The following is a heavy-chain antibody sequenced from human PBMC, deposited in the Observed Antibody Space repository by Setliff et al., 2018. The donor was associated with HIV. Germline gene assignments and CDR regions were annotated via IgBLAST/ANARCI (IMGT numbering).Heavy chain of an antibody. D-gene: IGHD6-13*01. CDR1: GFLFHTYW. Sequence: GGSLRLSCAASGFLFHTYWMSWVRQAPGKGLEWVASINQDGSEKYNVDSVKGRFTISRDNAKNSLYLQMNSLRADDTAVYYCARDGVAAGLYFDQWGQGALVTVSS. CDR2: INQDGSEK. J-gene: IGHJ4*02. CDR3: ARDGVAAGLYFDQ. V-gene: IGHV3-7*05.